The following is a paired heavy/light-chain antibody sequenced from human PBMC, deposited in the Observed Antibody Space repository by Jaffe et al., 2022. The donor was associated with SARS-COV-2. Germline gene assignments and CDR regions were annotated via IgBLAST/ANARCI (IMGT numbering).Heavy chain of an antibody. CDR2: ISSSSSYT. Sequence: QVQLVESGGGLVKPGGSLRLSCTASGFTFSDYYMSWIRQAPGRGLEWVSYISSSSSYTNYADSVKGRFTISRDNVKNSLYLQMNSLRAEDTAVYYCARAVVVITVNCYFDLWGRGTLVTVSS. V-gene: IGHV3-11*06. CDR1: GFTFSDYY. CDR3: ARAVVVITVNCYFDL. D-gene: IGHD3-22*01. J-gene: IGHJ2*01.
Light chain of an antibody. J-gene: IGLJ2*01. Sequence: SYEVTQPPSVSVSPGQTARITCSGDALSKQYAYWYQQKPGQAPVLVIYKDTERPSGIPERFSGSSSGTTVTLTISGVQAEDEADYYCQSADSSASYVVFGGGTKLTVL. V-gene: IGLV3-25*03. CDR2: KDT. CDR1: ALSKQY. CDR3: QSADSSASYVV.